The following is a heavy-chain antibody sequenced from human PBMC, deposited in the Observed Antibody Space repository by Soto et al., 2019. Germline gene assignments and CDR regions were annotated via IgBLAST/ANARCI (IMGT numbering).Heavy chain of an antibody. CDR3: ARQYITVFGETNFRLVLDYFDF. V-gene: IGHV4-39*01. J-gene: IGHJ4*02. Sequence: PSETLSLTCTVSGDSISTSSSYYWGWIRQPPGKGLEWIGSIYYSGTAYYNPSLKSRVTVSVDRSTNQFSLRLSSVTAADTAVYYCARQYITVFGETNFRLVLDYFDFWGQGNQVTVSS. D-gene: IGHD3-3*01. CDR2: IYYSGTA. CDR1: GDSISTSSSYY.